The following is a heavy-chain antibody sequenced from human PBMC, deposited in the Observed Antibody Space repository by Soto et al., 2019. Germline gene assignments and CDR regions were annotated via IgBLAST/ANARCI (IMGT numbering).Heavy chain of an antibody. D-gene: IGHD6-13*01. Sequence: EVQLVESGGGLVQPGGSLRLSCAASGFTFSSYWMNWVRQAPGKGLEWVATINPDGSEKYYVDSVRGRFTISRDNAKTSLSLQTNSLRTEDTAVYYCARGTITAPGIDYWGQGTLGTVSS. V-gene: IGHV3-7*05. CDR3: ARGTITAPGIDY. J-gene: IGHJ4*02. CDR1: GFTFSSYW. CDR2: INPDGSEK.